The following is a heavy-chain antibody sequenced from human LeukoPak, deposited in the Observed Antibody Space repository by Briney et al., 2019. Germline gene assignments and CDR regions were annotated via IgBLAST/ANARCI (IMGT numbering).Heavy chain of an antibody. D-gene: IGHD3-10*02. CDR2: ISSSGSTI. Sequence: GMSLRLSCAASGFTFSCYEMNRVRQAPGKGLEWVSYISSSGSTIYYAESVKGRFTISRDNAQKSLYLQMNSLRAEDTAVYYCAELGITMIGGVWGKGTTVTISS. V-gene: IGHV3-48*03. CDR3: AELGITMIGGV. CDR1: GFTFSCYE. J-gene: IGHJ6*04.